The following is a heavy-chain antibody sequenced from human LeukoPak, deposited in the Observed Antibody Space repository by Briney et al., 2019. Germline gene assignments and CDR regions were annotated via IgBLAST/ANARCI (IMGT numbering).Heavy chain of an antibody. CDR2: ISPGGGPT. Sequence: GGSLRLSCAGSGFPFSIYGMNWARQAPGKGLEWVSGISPGGGPTYYADSVKGRFTISRDISKNTVYLQMNSLRAKDTAVYYCARRAGGYSHPYDYWGQGILVTVSS. CDR3: ARRAGGYSHPYDY. CDR1: GFPFSIYG. D-gene: IGHD4-23*01. V-gene: IGHV3-23*01. J-gene: IGHJ4*02.